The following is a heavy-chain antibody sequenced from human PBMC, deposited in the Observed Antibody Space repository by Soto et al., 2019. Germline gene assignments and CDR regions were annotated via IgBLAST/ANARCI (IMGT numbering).Heavy chain of an antibody. CDR3: AKEPLLGYTYSYSN. V-gene: IGHV3-23*01. CDR1: GFAFSSYA. D-gene: IGHD5-18*01. CDR2: ISGTGANT. Sequence: LRLSCAASGFAFSSYAMTWVRQAPGKGLEWVSGISGTGANTYYADSVKGRFTISRINSKDTLYLQLNSLGAEDTAVYFCAKEPLLGYTYSYSNWGQGALVTV. J-gene: IGHJ4*02.